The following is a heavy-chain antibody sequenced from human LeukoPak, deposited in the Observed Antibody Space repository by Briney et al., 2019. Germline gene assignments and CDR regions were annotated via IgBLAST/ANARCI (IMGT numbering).Heavy chain of an antibody. D-gene: IGHD6-25*01. CDR1: GFTFSSYS. J-gene: IGHJ4*02. Sequence: GGSLRLSCAASGFTFSSYSMNWVRQAPGKGLEWVSYISSSSSTIHYADSVKGRFTISRDNAKNSLYLQMNSLRAEDTAVYYCARELRLAATPGFDYWGQGALVTVSS. V-gene: IGHV3-48*01. CDR3: ARELRLAATPGFDY. CDR2: ISSSSSTI.